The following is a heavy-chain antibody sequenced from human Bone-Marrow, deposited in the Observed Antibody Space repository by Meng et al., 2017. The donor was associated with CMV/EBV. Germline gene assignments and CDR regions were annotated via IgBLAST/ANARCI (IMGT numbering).Heavy chain of an antibody. CDR1: GFTVSGNY. CDR2: IYSGGTT. CDR3: PKEPLVFGYFDY. Sequence: GESLKISCAASGFTVSGNYMSWVRQAPGKGLEWVSVIYSGGTTCYADSVKGRFTISRDNSQNKLKMQMTSLRAEDTAVYHCPKEPLVFGYFDYWGQGTLVTVSS. D-gene: IGHD3-10*02. V-gene: IGHV3-53*01. J-gene: IGHJ4*02.